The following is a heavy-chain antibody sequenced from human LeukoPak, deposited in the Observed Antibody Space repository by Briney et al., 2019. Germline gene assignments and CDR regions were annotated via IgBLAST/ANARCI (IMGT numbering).Heavy chain of an antibody. CDR3: ARVGATVPTH. Sequence: ASVKVSRKASGYTFTGYYMHWVRQAPGQGLEWMGWINPNSGGAKYAQKFQGRVTMTRDTSINTAYMELSRLKSDDTAIYYCARVGATVPTHWGQGTLLTVSS. D-gene: IGHD4-17*01. CDR1: GYTFTGYY. J-gene: IGHJ4*02. V-gene: IGHV1-2*02. CDR2: INPNSGGA.